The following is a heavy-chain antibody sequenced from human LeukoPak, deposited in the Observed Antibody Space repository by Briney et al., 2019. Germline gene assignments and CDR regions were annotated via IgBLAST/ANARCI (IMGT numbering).Heavy chain of an antibody. CDR2: INVANGDT. CDR3: ASKPRGESRPFDY. Sequence: GASVKVSCKASGYTFTAHAVHWVRRAPGQRLEWMGWINVANGDTGYSQKFQDRVTITRDTSASTGYMEMSSLISEDTAVYYCASKPRGESRPFDYWGQGTLVTVSS. J-gene: IGHJ4*02. D-gene: IGHD3-16*01. CDR1: GYTFTAHA. V-gene: IGHV1-3*01.